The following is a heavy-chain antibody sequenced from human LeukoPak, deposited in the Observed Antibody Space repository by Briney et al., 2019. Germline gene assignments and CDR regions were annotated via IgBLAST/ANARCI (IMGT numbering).Heavy chain of an antibody. D-gene: IGHD5-24*01. Sequence: PGGSLRLSCAASGFTFSAYGMSWVHQSPRKGLEWVSGVSGADGTTYYADSVKGRFTISRDNSKSTLYLQMNNLRAEDTAVYYCANRPLVEMATIPYYFDYWGQGTLVTVSS. V-gene: IGHV3-23*01. CDR3: ANRPLVEMATIPYYFDY. CDR1: GFTFSAYG. J-gene: IGHJ4*02. CDR2: VSGADGTT.